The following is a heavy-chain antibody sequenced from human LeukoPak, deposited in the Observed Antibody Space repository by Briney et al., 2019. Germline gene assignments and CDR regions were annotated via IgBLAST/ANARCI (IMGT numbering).Heavy chain of an antibody. CDR3: ASAIRTGQNEGLRFDP. V-gene: IGHV4-30-4*08. CDR1: GGSISSGDYY. J-gene: IGHJ5*02. CDR2: IYYSGST. Sequence: SETLSLTCTVSGGSISSGDYYWSWIRQPPGKGLEWIGYIYYSGSTYYNPSLKSRVTISVDTSKNQFSLKLSSVTAADTAVYYCASAIRTGQNEGLRFDPWGQGTLVTVSS. D-gene: IGHD5-24*01.